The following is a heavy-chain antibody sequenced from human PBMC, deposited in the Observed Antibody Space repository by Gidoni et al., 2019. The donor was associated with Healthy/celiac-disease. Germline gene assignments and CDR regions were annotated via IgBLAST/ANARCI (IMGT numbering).Heavy chain of an antibody. CDR3: AKRRGSGWSFDY. Sequence: EVQLVESGGGLVQPGGSLRLSCAASGFTFSSYAMSWVRQAPGKGLELVSAISGSGGRTYYAESVKGRFAISRDNSKNTLFLQMNSLRAEDTAVYYWAKRRGSGWSFDYWGQGTLVTVSS. J-gene: IGHJ4*02. CDR2: ISGSGGRT. V-gene: IGHV3-23*04. CDR1: GFTFSSYA. D-gene: IGHD6-19*01.